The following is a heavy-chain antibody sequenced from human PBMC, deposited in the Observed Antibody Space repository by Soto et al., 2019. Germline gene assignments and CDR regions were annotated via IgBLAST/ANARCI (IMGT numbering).Heavy chain of an antibody. D-gene: IGHD1-26*01. Sequence: ASVKVSCKASGYTFTSYGISWVRQAPGQGLEWMGWISAYNGNTNYAQRLQGRVTMTTDTSTSTAYMELRSLRSDDTAVYYCARAGSGSYYFLSGNYYYYGMDVWGQGTTVTVSS. CDR3: ARAGSGSYYFLSGNYYYYGMDV. J-gene: IGHJ6*02. CDR1: GYTFTSYG. CDR2: ISAYNGNT. V-gene: IGHV1-18*01.